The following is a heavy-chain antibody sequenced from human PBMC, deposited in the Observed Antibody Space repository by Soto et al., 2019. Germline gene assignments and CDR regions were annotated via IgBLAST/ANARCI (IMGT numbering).Heavy chain of an antibody. CDR1: GYTFSNYN. Sequence: QEQLVQSGAEVKKPGAPVKVSCKASGYTFSNYNINWVRQASGQGLECMGWMNPDSGNTGYAEKFQGRVTMTRNSSISTAYMELSGLRSEDTAVYYCAREAASDPSFYYHYMDVWGKGTTVTVSS. J-gene: IGHJ6*03. V-gene: IGHV1-8*01. CDR3: AREAASDPSFYYHYMDV. CDR2: MNPDSGNT. D-gene: IGHD3-10*01.